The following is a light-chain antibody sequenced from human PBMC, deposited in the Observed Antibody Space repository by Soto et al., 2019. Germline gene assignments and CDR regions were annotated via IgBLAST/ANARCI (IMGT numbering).Light chain of an antibody. J-gene: IGKJ1*01. CDR1: QGIRSD. CDR2: SAS. CDR3: LQDYNYPRT. V-gene: IGKV1-6*01. Sequence: AINLTQSPSFLSASVGDKVTITCRASQGIRSDVGWYQQKPGKAPKLLIYSASTLQSGVPSRFSGSGSGSDFTLTISSLQPDDFATYYCLQDYNYPRTFGQGTKVEIK.